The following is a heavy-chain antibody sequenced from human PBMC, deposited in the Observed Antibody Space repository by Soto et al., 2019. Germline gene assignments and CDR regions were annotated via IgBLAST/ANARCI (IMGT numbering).Heavy chain of an antibody. CDR2: VSYDGSDK. J-gene: IGHJ6*02. D-gene: IGHD5-12*01. CDR1: GFTFSSYG. V-gene: IGHV3-30*03. CDR3: ARDAEAYVNVMATIRSAYYYHCLDV. Sequence: QVQLVESGGGVVQPGRSLRLSCVGSGFTFSSYGIHWVRQAPGKGLEWVAVVSYDGSDKYYADSVKGRFTISRDNSKNTLFLQMNTLGVEDTAVYHCARDAEAYVNVMATIRSAYYYHCLDVWGQGTTVFVSS.